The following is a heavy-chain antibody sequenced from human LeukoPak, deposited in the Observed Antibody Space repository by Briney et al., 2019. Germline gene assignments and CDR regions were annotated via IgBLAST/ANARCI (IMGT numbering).Heavy chain of an antibody. CDR1: GGSISSSSYY. CDR3: ARRPYDYVWGSYRSYYMDV. Sequence: PSETLSLTCTVSGGSISSSSYYWGWIRQPPGKGLERIGSIYYSGSTYYNPSLKSRVTISVDTSKNQFSLKLSSVTAADTAVYYCARRPYDYVWGSYRSYYMDVWGKGTTVTVSS. D-gene: IGHD3-16*02. J-gene: IGHJ6*03. V-gene: IGHV4-39*01. CDR2: IYYSGST.